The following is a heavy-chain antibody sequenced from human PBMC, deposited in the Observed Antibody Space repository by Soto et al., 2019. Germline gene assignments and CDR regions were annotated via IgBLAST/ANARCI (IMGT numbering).Heavy chain of an antibody. D-gene: IGHD2-15*01. CDR1: GGSISSYY. Sequence: QVQLQESGPGLVKPSETLSLTCTVSGGSISSYYWSWIRQPPGKGLEWIGYIYYSGSTNYNPSLRXXXLLSVDTARDXXSXNXXCVTAADTAVYYCARHGPVVVAATRGRPYHYGMDVWGQGTTVTVSS. V-gene: IGHV4-59*08. CDR3: ARHGPVVVAATRGRPYHYGMDV. J-gene: IGHJ6*02. CDR2: IYYSGST.